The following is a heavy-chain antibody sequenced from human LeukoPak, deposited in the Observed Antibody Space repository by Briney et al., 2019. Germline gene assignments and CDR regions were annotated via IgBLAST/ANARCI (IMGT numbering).Heavy chain of an antibody. CDR2: ITHNGSGT. CDR1: GFSLSHCL. CDR3: VRDTTPFGYSYDS. Sequence: GGSLRLSCEPSGFSLSHCLMHWFRHVPERGRVWVARITHNGSGTSYADSVQGRFTISRDNAKSTLYLEMNSLRAEDTAMYYCVRDTTPFGYSYDSWGQGTLVTVSS. J-gene: IGHJ4*02. D-gene: IGHD5-12*01. V-gene: IGHV3-74*01.